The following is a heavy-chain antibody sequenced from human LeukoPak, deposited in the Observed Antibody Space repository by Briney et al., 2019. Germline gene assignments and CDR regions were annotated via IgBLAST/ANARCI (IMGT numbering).Heavy chain of an antibody. CDR1: GYTFTNYW. Sequence: GESLKIPCKGSGYTFTNYWIGWVRQMPGKGLEWMGIIYPGDSDTRYSPSFQGQATISADKSISAAYLQWSSLKASDTAMYYCARLGITGTTLYYFDYWGQGTLVTVSS. CDR3: ARLGITGTTLYYFDY. V-gene: IGHV5-51*01. J-gene: IGHJ4*02. D-gene: IGHD1-20*01. CDR2: IYPGDSDT.